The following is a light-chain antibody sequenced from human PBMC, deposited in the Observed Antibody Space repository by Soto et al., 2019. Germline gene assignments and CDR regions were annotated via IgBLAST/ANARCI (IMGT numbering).Light chain of an antibody. CDR3: LQHNTYPYT. CDR2: AAS. V-gene: IGKV1-17*01. J-gene: IGKJ2*01. CDR1: QGISNL. Sequence: DIQMTQSPSSLSASVGDRVTITCRASQGISNLLGWFQHKPGKAPKRLIYAASSLQGGVPSRFSGSGAGTELTLTIPGLQPEDFAAYDCLQHNTYPYTFGQGTKLEIK.